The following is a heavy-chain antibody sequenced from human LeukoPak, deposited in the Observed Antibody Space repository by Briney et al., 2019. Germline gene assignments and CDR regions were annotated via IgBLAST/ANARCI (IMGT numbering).Heavy chain of an antibody. V-gene: IGHV3-30*02. J-gene: IGHJ4*02. D-gene: IGHD6-19*01. CDR3: AKSYSSGWETYFDY. CDR2: IRYDGGNK. Sequence: GGSLRLSCAASGFTFSSYGMHWVRQAPGKGLEWVAFIRYDGGNKYYADSVKGRFTISRDNSKNTLYLQMNSLRAEDTAVYYCAKSYSSGWETYFDYWGQGTLVTVSS. CDR1: GFTFSSYG.